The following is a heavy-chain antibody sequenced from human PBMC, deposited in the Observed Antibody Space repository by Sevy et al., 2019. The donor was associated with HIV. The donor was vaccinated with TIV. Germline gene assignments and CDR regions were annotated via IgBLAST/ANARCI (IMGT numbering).Heavy chain of an antibody. V-gene: IGHV1-18*01. CDR1: GYTFTSYI. J-gene: IGHJ1*01. D-gene: IGHD3-3*01. CDR2: ISTYNGDS. Sequence: ASVKVSCKASGYTFTSYIITWVRQAPGQGLEWMGRISTYNGDSQYAQQLQGRLTMTTDTSTSTAYMELRNLRSDDTAVYYCARAPRWSQGPGQYFLLWGQGTLVTVSS. CDR3: ARAPRWSQGPGQYFLL.